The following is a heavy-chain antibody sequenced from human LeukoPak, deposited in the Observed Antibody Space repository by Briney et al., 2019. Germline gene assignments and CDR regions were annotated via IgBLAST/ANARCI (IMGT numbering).Heavy chain of an antibody. J-gene: IGHJ4*02. V-gene: IGHV3-21*01. D-gene: IGHD3-10*01. CDR1: GFTFSGYS. Sequence: GGSLRLSCAASGFTFSGYSMNWVRQAPGKGLEWVSSISSSSSYIYYADSVKGRFTISRDNAKNSLYLQMNSLRAEDTAVYYCARDRRLYYYGSGIKTTWGQGTLVTVSS. CDR2: ISSSSSYI. CDR3: ARDRRLYYYGSGIKTT.